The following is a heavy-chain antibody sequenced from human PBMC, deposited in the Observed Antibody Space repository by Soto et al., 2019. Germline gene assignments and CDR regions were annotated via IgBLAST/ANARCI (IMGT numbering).Heavy chain of an antibody. D-gene: IGHD6-19*01. J-gene: IGHJ4*02. Sequence: SVKVSCKASGGTFSSYTISWVRQAPGQGLEWMGRIIPILGIANYAQKFQGRVTITADKSTSTAYMELSSLRSEDTAVYYCARGSGSGWYGLSDYWGQGTLVTVSS. V-gene: IGHV1-69*02. CDR3: ARGSGSGWYGLSDY. CDR1: GGTFSSYT. CDR2: IIPILGIA.